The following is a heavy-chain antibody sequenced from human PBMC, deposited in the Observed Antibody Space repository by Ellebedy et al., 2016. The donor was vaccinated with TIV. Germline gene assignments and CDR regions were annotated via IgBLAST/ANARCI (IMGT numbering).Heavy chain of an antibody. J-gene: IGHJ4*02. Sequence: GESLKISCTVSGFTFSSYPIHWVRLAPGKGLEWVTLISYDATTEYNADSVKGRFTISRDNSKNTVYLQMNSLRPEDTALYYCATSAVGHSHGYYFDYWGQGNLVTVSA. CDR3: ATSAVGHSHGYYFDY. V-gene: IGHV3-30-3*01. CDR2: ISYDATTE. CDR1: GFTFSSYP. D-gene: IGHD3-22*01.